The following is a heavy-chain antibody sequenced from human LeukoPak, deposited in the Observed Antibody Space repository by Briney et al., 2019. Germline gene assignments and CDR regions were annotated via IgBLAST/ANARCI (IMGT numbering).Heavy chain of an antibody. V-gene: IGHV1-8*02. CDR1: GYTFTSYD. Sequence: ASVKVSCKASGYTFTSYDINWVRQATGQGLEWMGWMNPNSGNTGYAQKFQGRVTMTRDMSTSTVYMELSSLRSEDTAVYYCARGYSGSYYVLDYWGQGTLVTVSS. J-gene: IGHJ4*02. CDR2: MNPNSGNT. D-gene: IGHD1-26*01. CDR3: ARGYSGSYYVLDY.